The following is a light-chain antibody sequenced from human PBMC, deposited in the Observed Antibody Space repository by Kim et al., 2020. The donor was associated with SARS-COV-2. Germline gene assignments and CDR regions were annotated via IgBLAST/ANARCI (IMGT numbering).Light chain of an antibody. V-gene: IGLV3-21*04. Sequence: APGKTARITCGGNNLGSKSVHRYPQKPGQAPVLVIYYDSDRPSGIPERFSGSNSGNTATLTISRVEAGDEADYYCQVWDSSSDHVVFGGGTQLTVL. CDR2: YDS. J-gene: IGLJ2*01. CDR3: QVWDSSSDHVV. CDR1: NLGSKS.